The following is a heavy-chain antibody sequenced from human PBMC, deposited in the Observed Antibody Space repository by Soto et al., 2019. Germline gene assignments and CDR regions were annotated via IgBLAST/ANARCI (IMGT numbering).Heavy chain of an antibody. CDR3: ARDRSGNRYKDY. J-gene: IGHJ4*02. CDR1: GFTFSNYG. CDR2: IRNSGSNK. Sequence: QVQLVESGGGVVQPGESLRLSCAASGFTFSNYGMHWVRQAPGKGLEWVAFIRNSGSNKYYVESVMGRFTISRDNSKDTLFLQMNSLRAEDTAVYYCARDRSGNRYKDYWGQGTLVTVSS. D-gene: IGHD2-2*02. V-gene: IGHV3-30*02.